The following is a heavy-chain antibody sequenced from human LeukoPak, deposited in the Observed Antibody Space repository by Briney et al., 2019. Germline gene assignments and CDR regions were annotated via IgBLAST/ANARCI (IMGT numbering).Heavy chain of an antibody. CDR2: ISSDSSHI. CDR1: GFTFSDYY. J-gene: IGHJ4*02. D-gene: IGHD2-2*01. CDR3: AGYCSTTSCRDVDY. Sequence: PGGSLRLSCAASGFTFSDYYMSWIRQAPGKGLEWVSYISSDSSHIYYADSVKGRFTISRDNAKNSLYLQMYSLRVEDTAVYYCAGYCSTTSCRDVDYWGQGTLVTVSS. V-gene: IGHV3-11*06.